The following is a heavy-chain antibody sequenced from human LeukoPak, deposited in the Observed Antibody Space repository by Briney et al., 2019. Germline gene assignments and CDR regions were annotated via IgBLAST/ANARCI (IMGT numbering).Heavy chain of an antibody. Sequence: SETLSLTCAVSGYSISSGYYWGWIRQPPGKGLEWIGTIYHSGVTYYNPSLKSRVTVSVDISKNQFSLNLSSVTAADTAVYYCARDSSPLRFFLWGQGTLVTVSS. D-gene: IGHD3-3*01. J-gene: IGHJ4*02. CDR2: IYHSGVT. CDR1: GYSISSGYY. V-gene: IGHV4-38-2*02. CDR3: ARDSSPLRFFL.